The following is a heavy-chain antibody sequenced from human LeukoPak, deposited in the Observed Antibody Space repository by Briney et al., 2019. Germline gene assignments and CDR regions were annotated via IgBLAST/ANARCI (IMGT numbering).Heavy chain of an antibody. D-gene: IGHD4-11*01. V-gene: IGHV3-9*01. J-gene: IGHJ4*02. CDR3: AKYDYSNYYFDY. CDR1: GFTFSSYA. Sequence: GGSLRLSCAASGFTFSSYAMSWVRQAPGKGLEWVSGISWNSGSIGYADSVKGRFTISRDNAKNSLYLQMNSLRAEDTALYYCAKYDYSNYYFDYWGQGTLVTVSS. CDR2: ISWNSGSI.